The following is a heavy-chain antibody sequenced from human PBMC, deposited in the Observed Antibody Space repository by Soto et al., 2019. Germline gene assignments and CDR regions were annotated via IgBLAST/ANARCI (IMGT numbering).Heavy chain of an antibody. Sequence: QVQLVQSGAEVKKPGSSVKVSCKASGGTFSSYAISWVRQAPGQGLEWMGGIIPIFGTANYAQKFQGRVTITADESTSTAYMELSSLRSEDTAVYYCARAFGGSYNTPADYWGQGTLVTVSS. CDR2: IIPIFGTA. V-gene: IGHV1-69*12. CDR3: ARAFGGSYNTPADY. CDR1: GGTFSSYA. J-gene: IGHJ4*02. D-gene: IGHD1-26*01.